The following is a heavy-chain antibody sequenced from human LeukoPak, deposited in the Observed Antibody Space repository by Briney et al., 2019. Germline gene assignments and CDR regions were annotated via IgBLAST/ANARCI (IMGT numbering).Heavy chain of an antibody. CDR2: ISGSGGST. D-gene: IGHD3-22*01. V-gene: IGHV3-23*01. Sequence: GGSLRLSCAAPGFTFSSYAMSWVRQAPGKGLEWVSAISGSGGSTYYADSVKGRFTISRDNSKNTLYLQMNSLRAEDTAVYYCAKERPLIYYDSSGYYPYFDYWGQGTLVTVSS. CDR1: GFTFSSYA. J-gene: IGHJ4*02. CDR3: AKERPLIYYDSSGYYPYFDY.